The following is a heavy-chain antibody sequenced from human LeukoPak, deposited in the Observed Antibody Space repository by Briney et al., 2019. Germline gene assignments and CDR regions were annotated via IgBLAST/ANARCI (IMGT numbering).Heavy chain of an antibody. CDR1: GFTFSSYS. CDR3: ARDWRYTTFDI. V-gene: IGHV3-21*01. Sequence: GGSLRLSCAASGFTFSSYSMNWVRQAPGKGLEWVSSISSSSSYIYYADSVKGRFTISRDNAKNSVYLQIIGLRDEDTAVYYCARDWRYTTFDIWGQGTMVTVSS. J-gene: IGHJ3*02. CDR2: ISSSSSYI. D-gene: IGHD1-1*01.